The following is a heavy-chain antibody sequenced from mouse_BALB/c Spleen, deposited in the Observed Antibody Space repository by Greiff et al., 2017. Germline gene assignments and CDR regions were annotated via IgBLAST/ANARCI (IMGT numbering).Heavy chain of an antibody. Sequence: EVKLMESGGGLVQPGGSLKLSCAASGFTFSSYTMSWVRQTPEKRLEWVAYISNGGGSTYYPDTVKGRFTISRDNAKNTLYLQMSSLKSEDTAMYYCARHLYYGYAMDYWGQGTSVTVAS. CDR3: ARHLYYGYAMDY. CDR1: GFTFSSYT. V-gene: IGHV5-12-2*01. CDR2: ISNGGGST. J-gene: IGHJ4*01. D-gene: IGHD1-1*01.